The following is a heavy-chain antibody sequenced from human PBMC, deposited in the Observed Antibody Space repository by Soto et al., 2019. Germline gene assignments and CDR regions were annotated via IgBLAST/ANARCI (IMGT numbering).Heavy chain of an antibody. J-gene: IGHJ6*02. V-gene: IGHV1-69*13. D-gene: IGHD3-9*01. CDR3: ARGSILTGYYQGNYYYYGMDV. CDR2: IIPIFGTA. Sequence: SVKGSCTASGGTFSSYAISWVRQAPGQGLEWMGGIIPIFGTANYAQKFQGRVTITADESTSTAYMELSSLRSEDTAVYYCARGSILTGYYQGNYYYYGMDVWGQGTTVTVSS. CDR1: GGTFSSYA.